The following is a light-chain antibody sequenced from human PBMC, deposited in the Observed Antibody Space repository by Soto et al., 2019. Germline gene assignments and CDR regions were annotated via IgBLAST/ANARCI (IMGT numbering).Light chain of an antibody. Sequence: QSALTQPASVSGSPGQSITISCTGTSSDVGGYNYVSWYQQHPGKAPKLMIYDVSNWPSGVSNRFSGSKSGNTASLTISGLQAEDEADYYCSSYTSSGTLVFGTRTKLTVL. J-gene: IGLJ1*01. CDR2: DVS. CDR3: SSYTSSGTLV. V-gene: IGLV2-14*01. CDR1: SSDVGGYNY.